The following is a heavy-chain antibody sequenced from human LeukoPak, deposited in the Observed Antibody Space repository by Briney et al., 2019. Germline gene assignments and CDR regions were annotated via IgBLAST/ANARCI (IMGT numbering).Heavy chain of an antibody. CDR3: AKATYYDILTGYYSFYYYGMDV. CDR2: ISGSGGST. J-gene: IGHJ6*02. CDR1: GFTFSNYA. V-gene: IGHV3-23*01. D-gene: IGHD3-9*01. Sequence: GGSLRLSCAASGFTFSNYAMSWVRQAPGKGLEWVSAISGSGGSTYYADSVKGRFTISRDNSKNTLYLQMNSLRAEDTAVYYCAKATYYDILTGYYSFYYYGMDVWGQGTTVTVSS.